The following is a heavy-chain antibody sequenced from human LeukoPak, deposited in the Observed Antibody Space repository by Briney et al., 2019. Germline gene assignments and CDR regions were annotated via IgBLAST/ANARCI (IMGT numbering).Heavy chain of an antibody. CDR1: GTTFSRDA. Sequence: GGSLRLSCAASGTTFSRDAMHWVRHAPGKGLQWVAVTSFDGTNKFYADSVTGRFTISRDNSKSTLYLLMDSLRVEDSAVYYCVRGVIDYYVPSGRWDYFDSWGQGTRVTVSS. CDR3: VRGVIDYYVPSGRWDYFDS. CDR2: TSFDGTNK. J-gene: IGHJ4*02. D-gene: IGHD3-10*02. V-gene: IGHV3-30-3*01.